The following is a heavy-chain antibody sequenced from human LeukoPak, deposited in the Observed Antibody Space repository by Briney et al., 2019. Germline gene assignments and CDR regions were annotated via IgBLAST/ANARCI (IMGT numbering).Heavy chain of an antibody. Sequence: ASVKVSCKVSGYTLTELSMHWVRQAPGKGLEWMGGFDPEDGETIYAQKFQGRVTITEDTSTDTAYMERSSLRSEDTAVYYCATGAGYYDSSGYYFDYWGQGTLVTVSS. V-gene: IGHV1-24*01. CDR1: GYTLTELS. D-gene: IGHD3-22*01. CDR2: FDPEDGET. CDR3: ATGAGYYDSSGYYFDY. J-gene: IGHJ4*02.